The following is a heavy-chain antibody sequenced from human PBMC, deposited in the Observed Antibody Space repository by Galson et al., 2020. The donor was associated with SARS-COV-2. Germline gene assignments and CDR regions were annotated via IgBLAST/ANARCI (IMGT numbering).Heavy chain of an antibody. D-gene: IGHD3-9*01. V-gene: IGHV4-61*02. J-gene: IGHJ5*02. Sequence: SETLSLTCNVSGASLGRGGYYWSWIRQPAGERLEWIGRIDTSGRTNNNPSLKSRVTISIDTSKNQFSLKLTSVTAEDTAVYYCARDRTLTGYYLDRWGQGTLVIVSS. CDR1: GASLGRGGYY. CDR2: IDTSGRT. CDR3: ARDRTLTGYYLDR.